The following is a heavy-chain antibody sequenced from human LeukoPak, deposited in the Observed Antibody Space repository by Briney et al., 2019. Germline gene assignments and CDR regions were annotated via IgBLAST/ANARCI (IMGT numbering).Heavy chain of an antibody. CDR3: ARAPADPGCYYYYMDV. D-gene: IGHD2-2*01. CDR2: IYHSGSA. Sequence: SETLSLTCTVSGYSISRGYYWGWIRQPPGKGLEWIGTIYHSGSAYYISSLKSRVTISVDTSKNQFSLKLTSVTTADTAVYYCARAPADPGCYYYYMDVWGKGTTVTVSS. J-gene: IGHJ6*03. V-gene: IGHV4-38-2*02. CDR1: GYSISRGYY.